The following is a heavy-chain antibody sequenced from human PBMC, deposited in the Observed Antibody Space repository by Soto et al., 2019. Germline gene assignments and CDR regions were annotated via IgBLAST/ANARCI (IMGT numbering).Heavy chain of an antibody. Sequence: EVQLVESGGGLVQPGGSLRVSCEASGYTYSSYWMHWVRQAPGKGLVWVSRIKSDGSTTNYADSVKGRFTISRDNVKNTLYLQLNSLRAEDTAVYYCARGGPSSSSSWYPYWGQGTLVSVSS. J-gene: IGHJ4*02. CDR3: ARGGPSSSSSWYPY. CDR2: IKSDGSTT. D-gene: IGHD6-13*01. CDR1: GYTYSSYW. V-gene: IGHV3-74*01.